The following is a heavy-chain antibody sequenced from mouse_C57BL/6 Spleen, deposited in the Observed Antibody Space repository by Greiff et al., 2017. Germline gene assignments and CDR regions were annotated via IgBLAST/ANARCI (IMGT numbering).Heavy chain of an antibody. Sequence: EVKLQESGGGLVQPGGSLKLSCAASGFTFSDYYMYWVRQTPEKRLEWVAYISNGGGSTYYPDTVKGRFTISRDNAKNTLYLQMSRLKSEDTAMYYCARQDDYDGPFDYWGQGTTLTVSS. J-gene: IGHJ2*01. CDR2: ISNGGGST. CDR1: GFTFSDYY. D-gene: IGHD2-4*01. V-gene: IGHV5-12*01. CDR3: ARQDDYDGPFDY.